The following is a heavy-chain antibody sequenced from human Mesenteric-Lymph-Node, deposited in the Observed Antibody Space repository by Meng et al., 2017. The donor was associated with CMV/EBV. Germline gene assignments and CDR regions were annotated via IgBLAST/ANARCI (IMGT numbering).Heavy chain of an antibody. J-gene: IGHJ6*02. CDR1: GYTFTGYY. V-gene: IGHV1-2*02. Sequence: ASVKVSCKASGYTFTGYYMHWVRQAPGQGLEWMGWINPNSGGTNYAQKFQGRVTMTRDTSISTAYMELSSLRSEDTAVYYCARQFSSGSYYYYYYGMDVWGQGTTVTVSS. CDR2: INPNSGGT. D-gene: IGHD3-10*01. CDR3: ARQFSSGSYYYYYYGMDV.